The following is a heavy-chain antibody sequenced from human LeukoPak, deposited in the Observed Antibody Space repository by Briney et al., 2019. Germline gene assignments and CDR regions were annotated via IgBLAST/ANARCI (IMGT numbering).Heavy chain of an antibody. CDR3: ASTYYYGSGSWNWFDP. D-gene: IGHD3-10*01. V-gene: IGHV4-39*07. Sequence: PSETLSLTCTVSDGSISGDSYYWSWIRQPPGKGLEWIGEINHSGSTNYNPSLKSRVTISVDTSKNQFSLKLSSVTAADTAVYYCASTYYYGSGSWNWFDPWGQGTLVTVSS. CDR1: DGSISGDSYY. J-gene: IGHJ5*02. CDR2: INHSGST.